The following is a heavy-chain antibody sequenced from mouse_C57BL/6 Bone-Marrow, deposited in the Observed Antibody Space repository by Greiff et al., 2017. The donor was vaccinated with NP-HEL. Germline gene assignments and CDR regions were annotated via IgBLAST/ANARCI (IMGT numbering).Heavy chain of an antibody. D-gene: IGHD2-3*01. V-gene: IGHV5-9-1*02. CDR2: ISSGGDYI. Sequence: EVKLVESGEGLVKPGGSLKLSCAAFGFTFSSYAMSWVRQTPEKRLEWVAYISSGGDYIYYADTVKGRFTISRDNARNTLYLQMSSLKSEDTAMYYCTRFDGYYEDYWGQGTTLTVSS. CDR3: TRFDGYYEDY. CDR1: GFTFSSYA. J-gene: IGHJ2*01.